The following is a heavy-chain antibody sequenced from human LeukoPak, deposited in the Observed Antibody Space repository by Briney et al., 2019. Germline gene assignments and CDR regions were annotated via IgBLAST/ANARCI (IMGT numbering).Heavy chain of an antibody. Sequence: KPSETLSLTCTVSGGSISGYYWSWIRQPPGKGLEWIGYIYYSGSTNYNPSLKSRVTISVDTSKNQFSLKLSSVTAADTAVYYCASLRGWGQGTLVTVSS. J-gene: IGHJ4*02. CDR1: GGSISGYY. CDR3: ASLRG. CDR2: IYYSGST. V-gene: IGHV4-59*01.